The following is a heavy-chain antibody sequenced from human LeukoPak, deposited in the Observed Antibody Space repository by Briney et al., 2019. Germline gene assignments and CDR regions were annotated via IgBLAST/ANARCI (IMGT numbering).Heavy chain of an antibody. CDR3: GGSLYCRGGSCYSYYYYFYMDV. V-gene: IGHV4-59*01. CDR1: GGSISSYY. J-gene: IGHJ6*03. D-gene: IGHD2-15*01. Sequence: SETLSLTCTVSGGSISSYYWSWIRQPPGKGLEWIGYIYYSGSTNYNPSLKNRVTISVDTSKNQFSLKLSSVTAADTAVYYCGGSLYCRGGSCYSYYYYFYMDVWGKGTTVTVSS. CDR2: IYYSGST.